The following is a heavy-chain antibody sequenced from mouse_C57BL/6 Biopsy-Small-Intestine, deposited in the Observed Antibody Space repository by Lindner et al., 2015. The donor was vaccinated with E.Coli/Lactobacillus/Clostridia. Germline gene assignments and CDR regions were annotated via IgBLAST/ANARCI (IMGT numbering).Heavy chain of an antibody. CDR3: AGDYGAY. D-gene: IGHD2-4*01. CDR1: GYAFSSYW. V-gene: IGHV1-80*01. Sequence: VQLQESGAELVKPGASVKISCKASGYAFSSYWMTWVKQRPGKGLEWIGQIYPGDGDTNYNGKFKGKATLTADKSSSTAYMQLSSLTSEDSAVYFCAGDYGAYWGQGTLVTVSA. CDR2: IYPGDGDT. J-gene: IGHJ3*01.